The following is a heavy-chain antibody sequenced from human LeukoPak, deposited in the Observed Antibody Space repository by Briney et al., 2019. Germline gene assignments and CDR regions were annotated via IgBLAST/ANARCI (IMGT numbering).Heavy chain of an antibody. V-gene: IGHV4-59*13. CDR3: ASTPLSDIEI. CDR1: GVSITDYY. CDR2: IFYKGYT. J-gene: IGHJ3*02. D-gene: IGHD2-15*01. Sequence: PSETLSLTCSVSGVSITDYYWSWIRQPPGKGPEWIGYIFYKGYTNYSPSLKGRVTISIDTSKNQFSLNLKSVTAADTAIYYCASTPLSDIEIWGQGTMVIVSS.